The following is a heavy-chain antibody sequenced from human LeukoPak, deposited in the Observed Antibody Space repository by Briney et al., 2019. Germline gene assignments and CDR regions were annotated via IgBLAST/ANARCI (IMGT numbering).Heavy chain of an antibody. CDR1: GFTFSSYA. Sequence: GGSLRLSCAASGFTFSSYAMSWVRQAPGKGLEWVSAISGSGGSTYYADFVKGRFTISRDNSKNTLYLQMNSLRAEDTAVYYCAKGSSGYRNYYYYGMDVWGQGTTVTVSS. CDR3: AKGSSGYRNYYYYGMDV. CDR2: ISGSGGST. J-gene: IGHJ6*02. V-gene: IGHV3-23*01. D-gene: IGHD3-22*01.